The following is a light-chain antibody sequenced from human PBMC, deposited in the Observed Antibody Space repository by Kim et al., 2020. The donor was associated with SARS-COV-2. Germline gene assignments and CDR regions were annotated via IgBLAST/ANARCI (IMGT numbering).Light chain of an antibody. CDR3: LLLYSDGRV. CDR2: DTS. V-gene: IGLV7-46*01. CDR1: TRPVTSCHY. J-gene: IGLJ2*01. Sequence: PGGTVPLACGSSTRPVTSCHYPYWFQQKPGQAPRTLNYDTSNKQSWTPARFSGSLLGGKAALTLSGAQPEDEAEYYCLLLYSDGRVFGGGTQLTVL.